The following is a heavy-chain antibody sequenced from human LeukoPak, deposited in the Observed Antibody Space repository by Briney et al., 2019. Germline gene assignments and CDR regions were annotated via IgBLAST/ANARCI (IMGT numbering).Heavy chain of an antibody. J-gene: IGHJ4*02. CDR3: ANPYSSSPHIFDY. V-gene: IGHV3-33*06. D-gene: IGHD6-6*01. CDR2: IWYDGSNK. Sequence: PGGSLRLSCAASGFTFSSYGMHWVRQAPGKGLEWVAVIWYDGSNKYYADSVKGRFTISRDNSKNTLYLQMNSLRAEDTAVYYCANPYSSSPHIFDYWGQGTLVTVSS. CDR1: GFTFSSYG.